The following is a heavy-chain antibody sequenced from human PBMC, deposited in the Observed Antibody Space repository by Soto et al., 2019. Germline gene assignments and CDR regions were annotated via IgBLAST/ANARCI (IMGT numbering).Heavy chain of an antibody. CDR2: ISGSGGST. CDR3: ANINGKPVNWFDP. CDR1: GFTFSSYA. V-gene: IGHV3-23*01. Sequence: EVQLLASGGGLVQPGGSLRLSCAASGFTFSSYAMSWVRQAPGKGLEWVSAISGSGGSTYYADSVKGRFTISRDNSKNTLYLQMNSLRAEDTAGYYCANINGKPVNWFDPWGQGTLVTVSS. J-gene: IGHJ5*02.